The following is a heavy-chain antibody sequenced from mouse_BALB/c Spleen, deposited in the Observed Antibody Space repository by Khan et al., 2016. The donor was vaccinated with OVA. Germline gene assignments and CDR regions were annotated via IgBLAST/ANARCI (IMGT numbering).Heavy chain of an antibody. V-gene: IGHV3-2*02. CDR2: ISYSGST. CDR1: GYSITSDYA. D-gene: IGHD2-1*01. J-gene: IGHJ4*01. CDR3: ARGRGNMDY. Sequence: EVQLQESGPGLVKPSQSLSLTCTVTGYSITSDYAWNWIRQFPGNKLEWMGYISYSGSTSYNPSLKSRISITRDTSKNQFFLQLNSVTTEDTATYYCARGRGNMDYWRQGPSVTVSS.